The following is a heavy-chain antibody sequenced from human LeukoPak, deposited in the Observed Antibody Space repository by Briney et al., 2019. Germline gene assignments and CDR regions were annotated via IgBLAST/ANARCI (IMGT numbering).Heavy chain of an antibody. CDR3: ARDDYGDYLW. CDR1: GFTFSSYE. V-gene: IGHV3-48*03. J-gene: IGHJ4*02. D-gene: IGHD4-17*01. CDR2: ISSSGSTI. Sequence: GGSLRLSCAASGFTFSSYEMNWVRQAPGKGLEWVSYISSSGSTIYYADSVKGRFTISRDNAKNTLYLHMNSLRAEDTAVYYCARDDYGDYLWWGQGTLVTVSS.